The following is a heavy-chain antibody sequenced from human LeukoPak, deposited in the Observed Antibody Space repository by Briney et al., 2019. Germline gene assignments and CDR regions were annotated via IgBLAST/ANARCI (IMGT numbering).Heavy chain of an antibody. CDR2: INHSGST. V-gene: IGHV4-34*01. J-gene: IGHJ4*02. CDR3: ARAYGRRDGYNYGY. D-gene: IGHD5-24*01. Sequence: SETLSLTCAVYGGSFSGYYWSWIRQPPGKGLEWIGEINHSGSTNYNPSLKSRVTISVDTSKNQFSLKLSSVTAADTAVYYCARAYGRRDGYNYGYWGQGTLVTVSS. CDR1: GGSFSGYY.